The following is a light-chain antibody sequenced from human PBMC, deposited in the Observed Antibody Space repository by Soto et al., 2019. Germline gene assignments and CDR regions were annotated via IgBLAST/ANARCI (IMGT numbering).Light chain of an antibody. CDR1: QNIRTY. J-gene: IGKJ2*01. Sequence: DIQVTQSPSSLSASVGDRVTITCRASQNIRTYLNWYQQKPGKAPELLISAASALRSGVPSRFSGSGSETEFTLAISSLQPEDSATYYCQQGYSSPYTFGQGTRLAIK. V-gene: IGKV1-39*01. CDR3: QQGYSSPYT. CDR2: AAS.